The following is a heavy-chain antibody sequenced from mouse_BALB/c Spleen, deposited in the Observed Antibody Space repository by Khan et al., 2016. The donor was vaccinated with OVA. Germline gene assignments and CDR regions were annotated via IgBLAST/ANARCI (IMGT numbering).Heavy chain of an antibody. CDR3: TRERAYYRSDGWFAY. CDR1: GYTFTSYT. CDR2: INPSRSYP. Sequence: QVQLQQSGAELAKPGASVKMSCKASGYTFTSYTMHWVKQRPGQGLEWIGYINPSRSYPNYNQKFKDKATLTADKSSSTAYLQLSSLTSEYSSVYYCTRERAYYRSDGWFAYWGQGTQVTVSA. D-gene: IGHD2-14*01. V-gene: IGHV1-4*01. J-gene: IGHJ3*01.